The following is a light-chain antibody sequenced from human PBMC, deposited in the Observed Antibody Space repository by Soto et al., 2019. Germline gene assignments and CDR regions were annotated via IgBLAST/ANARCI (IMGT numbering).Light chain of an antibody. V-gene: IGKV3-20*01. CDR1: QSISSSY. Sequence: EIVLTQSPGTLSLSPGERATLSCRASQSISSSYLAWYQQKPGQAPRLLIYGASRRATGIPDRFSGRESGTDFTLTITTLEPEDSAVYYCQQYGSSPKTFGQGTKVDIK. CDR2: GAS. CDR3: QQYGSSPKT. J-gene: IGKJ1*01.